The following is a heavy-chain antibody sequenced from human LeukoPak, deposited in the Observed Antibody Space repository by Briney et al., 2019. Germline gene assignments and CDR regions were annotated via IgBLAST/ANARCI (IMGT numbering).Heavy chain of an antibody. CDR2: INHSGST. V-gene: IGHV4-34*01. D-gene: IGHD6-6*01. CDR3: ARGGGVRAARDY. J-gene: IGHJ4*02. Sequence: SETLSLTCAVYGGSFSGYYWSWIRQPPGKGLEWIGEINHSGSTNYNPSLKSRVTISVDTSKNQFSLKLSSVTAADTAVYYCARGGGVRAARDYWGQGTLVTVSS. CDR1: GGSFSGYY.